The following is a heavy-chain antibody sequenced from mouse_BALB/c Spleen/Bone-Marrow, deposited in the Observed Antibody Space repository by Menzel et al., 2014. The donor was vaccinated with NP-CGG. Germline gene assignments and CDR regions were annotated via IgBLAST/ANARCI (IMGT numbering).Heavy chain of an antibody. D-gene: IGHD1-1*01. Sequence: EVQLVESGPSLVKPSQTLSLTCSVTGDSITSGYWNWIRKFPGNKLEYMGYISYSGSTYYNPSLKSRISITRDTSKNQYYLQLNSVTTEDTATYYCARRGGSSYNYAMDYWGQGTSVTVSS. J-gene: IGHJ4*01. CDR1: GDSITSGY. CDR2: ISYSGST. V-gene: IGHV3-8*02. CDR3: ARRGGSSYNYAMDY.